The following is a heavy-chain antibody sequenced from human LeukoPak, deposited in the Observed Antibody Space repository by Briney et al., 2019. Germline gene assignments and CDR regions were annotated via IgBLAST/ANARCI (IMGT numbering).Heavy chain of an antibody. CDR3: ARHPHRRSSKDTIFGVVMPFDY. CDR1: DGPISSNNYF. Sequence: SETLSLTCAVSDGPISSNNYFWGWIRQPPGKGLEWIGSMYSSGSTYYNPSLKGRVTISVDTSKNQFSLKLSSVTAADTAVYYCARHPHRRSSKDTIFGVVMPFDYWGQGTLVTVSS. J-gene: IGHJ4*02. D-gene: IGHD3-3*01. CDR2: MYSSGST. V-gene: IGHV4-39*01.